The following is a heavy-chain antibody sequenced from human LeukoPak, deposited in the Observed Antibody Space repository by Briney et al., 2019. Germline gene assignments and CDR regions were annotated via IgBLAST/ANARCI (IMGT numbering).Heavy chain of an antibody. D-gene: IGHD2-21*02. CDR3: AGMPRLGDAKFFDY. Sequence: ASVKVPCKASGGTFSSYAITWVRQAPGQGLEWMGGIIPLFGTANYAQKFQGRVTITADEYTNTAYMELSSLRSDDTAVYFCAGMPRLGDAKFFDYWGQGTLVTVSS. J-gene: IGHJ4*02. V-gene: IGHV1-69*13. CDR1: GGTFSSYA. CDR2: IIPLFGTA.